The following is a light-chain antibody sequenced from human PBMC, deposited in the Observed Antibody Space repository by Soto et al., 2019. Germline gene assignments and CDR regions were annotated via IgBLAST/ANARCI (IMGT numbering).Light chain of an antibody. CDR2: DAS. V-gene: IGKV3-11*01. J-gene: IGKJ1*01. Sequence: EIVLTQSPATLSLSPGERATLSCRASQSVSSYLAWYQQKPGQAPRLLIYDASNRATGIPARFSGSGSGTDFTLTISSLEPEDFAVYYCQQRSNWHGTFGQGT. CDR3: QQRSNWHGT. CDR1: QSVSSY.